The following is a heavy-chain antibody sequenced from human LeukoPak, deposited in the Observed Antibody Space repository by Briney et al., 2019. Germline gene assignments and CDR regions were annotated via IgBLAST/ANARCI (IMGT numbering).Heavy chain of an antibody. CDR3: ARDLILGPLTDAFDI. CDR2: IYYSGST. V-gene: IGHV4-59*01. CDR1: GGSISSYY. J-gene: IGHJ3*02. D-gene: IGHD1-26*01. Sequence: SETLSLTCTVSGGSISSYYWSWIRQPPGKGLEWIGYIYYSGSTNYNPSLKSRVTISVDTSKNQFSLKLSSVTAADTAVYYCARDLILGPLTDAFDIWGQGTMVTVSS.